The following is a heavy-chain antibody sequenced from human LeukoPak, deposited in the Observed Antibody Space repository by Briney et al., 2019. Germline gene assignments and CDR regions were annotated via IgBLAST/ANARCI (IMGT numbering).Heavy chain of an antibody. J-gene: IGHJ6*03. CDR3: AKDRCSNGIGCLYYYMDV. D-gene: IGHD2-8*01. CDR2: ISGSGGST. CDR1: GFTFSSYA. V-gene: IGHV3-23*01. Sequence: GGSLRLSCAASGFTFSSYAMSWVRQAPGKGLEWVSAISGSGGSTYYADSVKGRFSISRDNSENILYLQMNSLRAEDTAVYYCAKDRCSNGIGCLYYYMDVWGKGTTVTMSS.